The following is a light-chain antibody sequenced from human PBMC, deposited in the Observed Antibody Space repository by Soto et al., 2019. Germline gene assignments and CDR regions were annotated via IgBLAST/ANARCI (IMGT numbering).Light chain of an antibody. V-gene: IGKV1-5*01. CDR1: QSISSW. J-gene: IGKJ2*01. CDR3: QQYNSYSQMYT. CDR2: DAS. Sequence: DIQMTQSPSTLSASVGDRVTITCRASQSISSWLAWYQQKPGKAPKLLIYDASSLESGVPSRFSGSGSGTEFTLTISRLQPDDFATYYCQQYNSYSQMYTFGQGTKLEIK.